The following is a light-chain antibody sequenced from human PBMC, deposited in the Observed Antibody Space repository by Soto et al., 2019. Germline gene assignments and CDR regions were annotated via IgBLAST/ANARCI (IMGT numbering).Light chain of an antibody. CDR3: SSFTSSSTYV. CDR2: DLT. V-gene: IGLV2-14*03. Sequence: QSALAQPASVSGSPGQSITISSTGTSSDVGGYNFVSWYQQHPGKAPKLMIYDLTYRSSGVSYRFSGSKSGNTASLTISGLQAEDEADYYCSSFTSSSTYVFGTGTKLTVL. CDR1: SSDVGGYNF. J-gene: IGLJ1*01.